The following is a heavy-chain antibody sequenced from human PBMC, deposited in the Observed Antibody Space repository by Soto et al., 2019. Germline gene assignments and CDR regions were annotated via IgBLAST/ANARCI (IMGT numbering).Heavy chain of an antibody. Sequence: QVQLVESGGGVVQPGRSLRLSCAASGFTFSSYGMHWVRQAPGKGLEWVAVIWYDGSNKYYADSVKGRFTISRDNSKNTLYLQMNSLRAEDTAVNYCARDTYCGGDCYSLFDYWGQGTLVTVSS. D-gene: IGHD2-21*02. J-gene: IGHJ4*02. CDR2: IWYDGSNK. V-gene: IGHV3-33*01. CDR1: GFTFSSYG. CDR3: ARDTYCGGDCYSLFDY.